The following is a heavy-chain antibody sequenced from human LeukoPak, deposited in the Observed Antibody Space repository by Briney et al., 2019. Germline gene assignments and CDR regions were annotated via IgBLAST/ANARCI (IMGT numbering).Heavy chain of an antibody. CDR1: GGSNSSYY. CDR2: IHYSGST. J-gene: IGHJ2*01. D-gene: IGHD3-3*01. Sequence: PSETLSLTCTVSGGSNSSYYWSWIRQPPGKGLEWIGYIHYSGSTNYNPSLESRVTISVDTSKNQFSLRLSSVTAADTAVYYCARAGVVTNPNSYWYFDLWGRGTLVTVSS. V-gene: IGHV4-59*01. CDR3: ARAGVVTNPNSYWYFDL.